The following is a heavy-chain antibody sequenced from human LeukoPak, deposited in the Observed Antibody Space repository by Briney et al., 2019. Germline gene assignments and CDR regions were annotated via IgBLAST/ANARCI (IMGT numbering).Heavy chain of an antibody. V-gene: IGHV3-20*04. CDR3: ARRSSGSYYSRRIDY. D-gene: IGHD3-10*01. CDR2: LNWNGGSR. Sequence: GGSLRLSCAASGFSFDDYGMSWVRQAPGKGLEWVAGLNWNGGSRIYADSVKGRFTISRDNAKNSLYLQMNSLRAEDTAVYYCARRSSGSYYSRRIDYWGQGTLVTVSS. CDR1: GFSFDDYG. J-gene: IGHJ4*02.